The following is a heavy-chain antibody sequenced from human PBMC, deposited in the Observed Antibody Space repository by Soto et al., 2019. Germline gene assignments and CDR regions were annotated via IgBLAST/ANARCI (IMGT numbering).Heavy chain of an antibody. D-gene: IGHD4-4*01. CDR1: GFTFSSYA. Sequence: QVQLVESGGGVVQPGRSLRLSCAASGFTFSSYAMHWVRQAPGKGLEWVAVISYDGSNKYYADSVKGRFTISRDNSTNTLYLQMNRLRAEDTAVYYCAREAPDYNLSPGMDVWGQGTTVTVSS. V-gene: IGHV3-30-3*01. CDR2: ISYDGSNK. CDR3: AREAPDYNLSPGMDV. J-gene: IGHJ6*02.